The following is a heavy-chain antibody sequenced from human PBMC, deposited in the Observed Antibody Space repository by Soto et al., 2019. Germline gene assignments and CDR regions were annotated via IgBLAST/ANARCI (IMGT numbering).Heavy chain of an antibody. CDR2: IYYSGTT. CDR1: GGSITSGGWY. J-gene: IGHJ4*02. Sequence: SETQSLTCTVSGGSITSGGWYWSWIRQHPGKGLEWIGYIYYSGTTYYNASLKSRVTMSVDTSKNQFSLTLSSVTAADTAVYYCASYVWGSYRSLDYWGQGTLVTVSS. V-gene: IGHV4-31*03. D-gene: IGHD3-16*02. CDR3: ASYVWGSYRSLDY.